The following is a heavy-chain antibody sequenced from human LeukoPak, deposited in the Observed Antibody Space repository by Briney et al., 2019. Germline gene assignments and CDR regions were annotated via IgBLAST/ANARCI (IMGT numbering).Heavy chain of an antibody. V-gene: IGHV3-23*01. Sequence: GGSLRLSCTASGFTFKNYAMSWVRQAPGKGLEWVSAISGDGGSTYYADSVKGRFTISRDNSRNTLYLQVDSLRAEDTAVYYCAREGSNSYGSGSYYNDDCWGQGTLVTVSS. J-gene: IGHJ4*02. CDR1: GFTFKNYA. D-gene: IGHD3-10*01. CDR3: AREGSNSYGSGSYYNDDC. CDR2: ISGDGGST.